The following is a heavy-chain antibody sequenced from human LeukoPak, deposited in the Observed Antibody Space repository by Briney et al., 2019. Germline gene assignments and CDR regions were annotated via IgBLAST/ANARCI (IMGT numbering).Heavy chain of an antibody. D-gene: IGHD6-13*01. Sequence: PGGSLRLSCAASGFTFSSYGMSWVRQAPGKGLEWVSAISGSGGSTYYADSVKGRFTISRDNSKNTLYLQMNSLRAEDTAVYYCAKDLFPYSSSWYSPFSNDAFDIWGQGTMVTVSS. V-gene: IGHV3-23*01. CDR1: GFTFSSYG. J-gene: IGHJ3*02. CDR3: AKDLFPYSSSWYSPFSNDAFDI. CDR2: ISGSGGST.